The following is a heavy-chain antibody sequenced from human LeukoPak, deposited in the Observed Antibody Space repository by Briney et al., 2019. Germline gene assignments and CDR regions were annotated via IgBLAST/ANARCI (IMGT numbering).Heavy chain of an antibody. D-gene: IGHD6-13*01. Sequence: GGSLGLSCAASGFTFDDYAMHWVRQAPGKGLEWVSGISWNSGSIGYADSVKGRFTISRDNAKNSLYLQMNSLRAEDTALYYCAKDKQQLVYYFDYWGQGTLVTVSS. V-gene: IGHV3-9*01. J-gene: IGHJ4*02. CDR2: ISWNSGSI. CDR3: AKDKQQLVYYFDY. CDR1: GFTFDDYA.